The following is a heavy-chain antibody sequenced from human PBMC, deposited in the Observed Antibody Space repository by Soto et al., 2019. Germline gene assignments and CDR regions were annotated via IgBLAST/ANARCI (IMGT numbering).Heavy chain of an antibody. CDR3: ARHIAVATTRGFDN. V-gene: IGHV4-4*02. J-gene: IGHJ4*02. CDR1: GGSITSNW. CDR2: IYHTGAT. D-gene: IGHD5-12*01. Sequence: QVQLQESGPGLLKPSGTLSLTCSISGGSITSNWWSWVRQPPGKGLECIGEIYHTGATNYNPSLECRVTMSLDKPQHQFSLNLNSVTAADMPLYYCARHIAVATTRGFDNWGRGTLVTVSS.